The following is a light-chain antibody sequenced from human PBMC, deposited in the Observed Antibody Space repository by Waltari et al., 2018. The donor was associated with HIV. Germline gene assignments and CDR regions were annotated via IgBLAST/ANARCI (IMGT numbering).Light chain of an antibody. CDR3: QQRGTWPPVT. Sequence: ELVLTQSLATLSVSPGERAILSCRASQSVSRHLAWYQQKSGQAPRLLIYETSTRAAGTPGRFTGSGSGTDFALTITGVEPADVAVYYCQQRGTWPPVTFGGGTKVEI. CDR1: QSVSRH. V-gene: IGKV3-11*01. J-gene: IGKJ4*01. CDR2: ETS.